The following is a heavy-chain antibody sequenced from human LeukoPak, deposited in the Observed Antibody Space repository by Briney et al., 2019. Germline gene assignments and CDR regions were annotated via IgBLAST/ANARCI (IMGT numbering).Heavy chain of an antibody. Sequence: GGSLRLSCSASGFTFTTYGMNWVRQAPGKGLEWVSGIGGSGVRTYYADSVKGRFTISRDNSRNTVYLQMNSLRAEDTAVYYCAKDMVDLDYWGQGTLVTVSS. CDR3: AKDMVDLDY. CDR2: IGGSGVRT. J-gene: IGHJ4*02. CDR1: GFTFTTYG. D-gene: IGHD3-10*01. V-gene: IGHV3-23*01.